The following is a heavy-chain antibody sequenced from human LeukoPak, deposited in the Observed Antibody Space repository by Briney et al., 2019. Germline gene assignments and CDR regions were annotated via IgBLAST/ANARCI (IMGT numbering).Heavy chain of an antibody. Sequence: GASVKVSCKASGYTFTTYGISWVRQAPGQGLEWMGWTSAYNDKTKYAQKLEGRVTMTTDTSTSTAYMEMRSLRSDDTAVYYCARGTYFDHWGQGTLVTVSS. V-gene: IGHV1-18*01. D-gene: IGHD1-1*01. CDR3: ARGTYFDH. J-gene: IGHJ4*02. CDR2: TSAYNDKT. CDR1: GYTFTTYG.